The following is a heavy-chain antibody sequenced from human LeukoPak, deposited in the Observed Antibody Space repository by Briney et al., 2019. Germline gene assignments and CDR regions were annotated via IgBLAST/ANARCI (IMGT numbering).Heavy chain of an antibody. CDR1: GFTFSSYW. D-gene: IGHD3-16*01. CDR2: IRNDGSII. Sequence: GGSLRLSCAASGFTFSSYWMSWIRQAPGKRLEWVAFIRNDGSIIYNADSVKGRFTISRDNSKNTLYLQMNSLRAEDTAVYYCAKDTPLCYFDYWGQGTLVTVSS. V-gene: IGHV3-30*02. CDR3: AKDTPLCYFDY. J-gene: IGHJ4*02.